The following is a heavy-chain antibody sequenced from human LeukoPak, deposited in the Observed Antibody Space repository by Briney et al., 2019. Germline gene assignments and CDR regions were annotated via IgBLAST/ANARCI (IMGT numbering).Heavy chain of an antibody. CDR2: IYYSENT. Sequence: SETLSLTCTVSGGSISSSSYCWGWIRQPPGKGLEWIGSIYYSENTYYNPSLKSRVTISGDTSKNQFSLKLSSVTAADTAVYYCARHRIAVADIIDYWGQGTLVTVSS. CDR3: ARHRIAVADIIDY. J-gene: IGHJ4*02. D-gene: IGHD6-19*01. V-gene: IGHV4-39*01. CDR1: GGSISSSSYC.